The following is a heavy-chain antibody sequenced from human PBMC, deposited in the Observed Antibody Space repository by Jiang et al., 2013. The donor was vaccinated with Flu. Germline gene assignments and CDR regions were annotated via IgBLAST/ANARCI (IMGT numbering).Heavy chain of an antibody. J-gene: IGHJ4*02. V-gene: IGHV3-21*01. D-gene: IGHD6-13*01. Sequence: SSISSSSTYIYYADSVKGRFTISRDNAKNSLYLQMNSLRAEDTAVYYCARGWGIVAAGLDYWGQGTLVTVSS. CDR2: ISSSSTYI. CDR3: ARGWGIVAAGLDY.